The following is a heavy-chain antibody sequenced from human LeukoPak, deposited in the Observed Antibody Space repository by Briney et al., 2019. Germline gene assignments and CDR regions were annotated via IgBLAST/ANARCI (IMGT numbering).Heavy chain of an antibody. Sequence: GGSLRLSCAASGFTVSSNYMSWVRQAPGKGLEWVSVIYSGGSTYYADSVKGRFTISRDNSKNTLYLQMNSLRAEDTAVYYCASSVPGVLVGAFDIWGQGTMVTVSS. CDR3: ASSVPGVLVGAFDI. J-gene: IGHJ3*02. CDR1: GFTVSSNY. CDR2: IYSGGST. V-gene: IGHV3-66*01. D-gene: IGHD2-8*02.